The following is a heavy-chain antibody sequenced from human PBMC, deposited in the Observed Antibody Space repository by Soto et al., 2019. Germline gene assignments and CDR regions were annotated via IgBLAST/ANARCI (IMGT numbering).Heavy chain of an antibody. CDR1: GGSISSSSYY. CDR2: IYYSGST. J-gene: IGHJ4*02. V-gene: IGHV4-39*01. Sequence: LSLTCTVSGGSISSSSYYWGWIRQPPGKGLEWIGSIYYSGSTYYNPSLKSRVTISVDTSKNQFSLKLSSVTAADTAVYYCARYSSGWLFFDFWGQGTLVTVSS. D-gene: IGHD6-19*01. CDR3: ARYSSGWLFFDF.